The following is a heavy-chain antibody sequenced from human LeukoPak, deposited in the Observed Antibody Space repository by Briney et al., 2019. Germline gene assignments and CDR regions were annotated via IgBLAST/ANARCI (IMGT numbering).Heavy chain of an antibody. Sequence: GGSLRLSCAASRFTFSSYAMSWVRQAPGKGREWVSAISGSGGSTYYADSVKGRFTISRDNSKNTLYLQMNSLRAEDTAVYYCANVSVAYSGSYKYFDYWGQGTLVTVSS. D-gene: IGHD1-26*01. J-gene: IGHJ4*02. CDR1: RFTFSSYA. V-gene: IGHV3-23*01. CDR3: ANVSVAYSGSYKYFDY. CDR2: ISGSGGST.